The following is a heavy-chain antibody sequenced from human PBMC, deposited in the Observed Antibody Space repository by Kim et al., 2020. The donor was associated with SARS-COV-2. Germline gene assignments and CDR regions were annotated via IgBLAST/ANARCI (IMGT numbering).Heavy chain of an antibody. CDR3: ARGSPMTTGYYYYGMDV. Sequence: SETLSLTCTVSGGSISSGGYYWSWIRQHPGKGLEWIGYIYYSGSTYYNPSLKSRVTISVDTSKNQFSLKLSSVTAADTAVYYCARGSPMTTGYYYYGMDVWGQGTTVTVSS. D-gene: IGHD4-4*01. V-gene: IGHV4-31*03. CDR2: IYYSGST. J-gene: IGHJ6*02. CDR1: GGSISSGGYY.